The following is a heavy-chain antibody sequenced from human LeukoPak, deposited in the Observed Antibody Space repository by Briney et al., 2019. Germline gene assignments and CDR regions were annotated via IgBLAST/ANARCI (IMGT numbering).Heavy chain of an antibody. CDR3: ARVDSGYSLTSS. Sequence: GRSLRLACAASGFTFNTYNMHWVRQAPGKGLEWVSYISSSSSTIYYADSVKGRFTISRDNAKNSLYLQMNSLRAEDTAVYYCARVDSGYSLTSSWGQGTLVTVSS. J-gene: IGHJ5*02. D-gene: IGHD5-12*01. V-gene: IGHV3-48*04. CDR1: GFTFNTYN. CDR2: ISSSSSTI.